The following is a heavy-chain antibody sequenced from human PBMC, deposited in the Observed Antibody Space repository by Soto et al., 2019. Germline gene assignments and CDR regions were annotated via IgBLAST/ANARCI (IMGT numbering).Heavy chain of an antibody. CDR1: GGSVSGGDYY. Sequence: PSETLSLTCNVSGGSVSGGDYYWNWIRQPPGKGLEWIAYIFYTGSTNYNPSLKSRVTISVDTSKNQFSLKLSSVTAADTAVYYCARWSSGWADYYYYGLAVWGQGTTVTVSS. CDR2: IFYTGST. D-gene: IGHD6-19*01. CDR3: ARWSSGWADYYYYGLAV. J-gene: IGHJ6*02. V-gene: IGHV4-61*08.